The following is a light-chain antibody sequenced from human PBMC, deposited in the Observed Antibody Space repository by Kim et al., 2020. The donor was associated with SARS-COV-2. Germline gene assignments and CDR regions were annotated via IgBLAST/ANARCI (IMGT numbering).Light chain of an antibody. CDR3: GTWDDSLSAGV. CDR1: RSNIGNNY. V-gene: IGLV1-51*01. Sequence: GQKVPIACSGSRSNIGNNYVSWYQQLPGTAPKLLIYDSDKRPSGIPDRFSGSESGTSATLAITGLQTGDEADYYCGTWDDSLSAGVFGAGTKVTVL. J-gene: IGLJ1*01. CDR2: DSD.